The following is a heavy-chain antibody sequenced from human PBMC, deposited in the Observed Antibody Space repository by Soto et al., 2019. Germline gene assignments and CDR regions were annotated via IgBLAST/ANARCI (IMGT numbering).Heavy chain of an antibody. CDR2: IKQDGSEK. D-gene: IGHD2-15*01. CDR3: AREDVVVVAITNWFDP. Sequence: GGSLRLSCAASGFTFSSYWMGWVRQAPGKGLEWVANIKQDGSEKYYVDSVKGRFTISRDNAKNSLYLQMNSLRAEDTAVYYCAREDVVVVAITNWFDPWGQGTLVTVSS. CDR1: GFTFSSYW. V-gene: IGHV3-7*01. J-gene: IGHJ5*02.